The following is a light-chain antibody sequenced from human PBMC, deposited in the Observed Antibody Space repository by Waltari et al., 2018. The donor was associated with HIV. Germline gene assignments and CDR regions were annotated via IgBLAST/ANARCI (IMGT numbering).Light chain of an antibody. Sequence: SSVLTQDPAVSVALGQTVRIPCQGASLRNYFSSWYQQKPGQAPVLVMYAKNSRPSGIPNRFSGSNSGNTASLTITGAQAEDEADYYCNSRDSSGNHLYWVFGGGTKLTVL. CDR2: AKN. V-gene: IGLV3-19*01. CDR3: NSRDSSGNHLYWV. J-gene: IGLJ3*02. CDR1: SLRNYF.